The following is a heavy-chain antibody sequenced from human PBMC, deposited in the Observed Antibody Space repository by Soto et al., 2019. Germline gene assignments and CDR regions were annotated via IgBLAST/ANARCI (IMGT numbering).Heavy chain of an antibody. Sequence: PSETLSLTCVVSGDSIASSYWWSWVRQPPGKGLEWIGEIYHSGTTNYNPSLKSRVTILQDKSNNQFSLRLDSVTAADTAVYYCASYDFGICDQWGQGTLLTVSS. J-gene: IGHJ4*02. CDR1: GDSIASSYW. CDR2: IYHSGTT. D-gene: IGHD4-17*01. CDR3: ASYDFGICDQ. V-gene: IGHV4-4*02.